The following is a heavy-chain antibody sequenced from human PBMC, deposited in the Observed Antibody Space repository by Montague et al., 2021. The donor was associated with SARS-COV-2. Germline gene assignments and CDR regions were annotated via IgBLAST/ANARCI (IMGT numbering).Heavy chain of an antibody. V-gene: IGHV4-39*02. CDR1: GGSITVSRYD. CDR3: ARCSIGWSILDV. D-gene: IGHD6-19*01. CDR2: VSHSGST. J-gene: IGHJ6*02. Sequence: SETLSLTCTVSGGSITVSRYDWGWIRQFPGKGLEWIGEVSHSGSTNYNPSLRSRVTISIDSSKNHFSLQLRSVTAADTAVYYCARCSIGWSILDVWGQGSTVTVSS.